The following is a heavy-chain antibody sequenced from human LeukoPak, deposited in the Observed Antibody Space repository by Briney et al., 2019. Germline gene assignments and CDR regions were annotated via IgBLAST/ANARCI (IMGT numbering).Heavy chain of an antibody. V-gene: IGHV1-18*01. CDR1: GYSFTNYG. J-gene: IGHJ2*01. D-gene: IGHD3-10*01. CDR2: ISAYNGHT. CDR3: ARINMVRGVLFDYYFDL. Sequence: GASVKVSCKASGYSFTNYGFNWVRQAPGQGLERMGWISAYNGHTNYAQKVQGRVTMTTDTSTQTAYMELRSLRSDDTAVYYCARINMVRGVLFDYYFDLWGRGTLVTVSS.